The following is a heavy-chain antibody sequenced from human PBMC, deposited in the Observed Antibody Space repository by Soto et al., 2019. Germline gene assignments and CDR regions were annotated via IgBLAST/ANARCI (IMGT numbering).Heavy chain of an antibody. Sequence: SETLSLTCTVSGGSISSGGYYWSWVRQHPGKGLEWIGYIYYSGSTYYNPSLKSRVTISVDTSKNQFPLKLSSVTAADTAVYYCARDIEGDYGDYVWGQGTLVTVSS. CDR2: IYYSGST. V-gene: IGHV4-31*03. D-gene: IGHD4-17*01. J-gene: IGHJ4*02. CDR1: GGSISSGGYY. CDR3: ARDIEGDYGDYV.